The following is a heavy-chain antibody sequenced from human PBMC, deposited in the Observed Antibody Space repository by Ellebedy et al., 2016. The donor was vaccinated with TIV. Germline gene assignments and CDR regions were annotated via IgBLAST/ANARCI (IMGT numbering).Heavy chain of an antibody. Sequence: GESLKIPCAASGFTPNNHVMTWVRQAPGKGLEWVSPISGIDGSTYYVDSVKGRFTISIDNSKSTLYLQMNSLRAEDTALYYCAREGYSSGSCGAFDIWGQGTMVTVSS. CDR3: AREGYSSGSCGAFDI. D-gene: IGHD6-19*01. CDR2: ISGIDGST. V-gene: IGHV3-23*01. CDR1: GFTPNNHV. J-gene: IGHJ3*02.